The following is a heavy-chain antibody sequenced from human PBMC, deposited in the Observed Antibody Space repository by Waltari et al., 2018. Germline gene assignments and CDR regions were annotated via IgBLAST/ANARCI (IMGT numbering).Heavy chain of an antibody. CDR2: IFADGTT. Sequence: EVYLEQSGGGLVQPGGSLKLSCAASGATIASNYMNWIRQVPGKGLQWISVIFADGTTHYADSVRGRFAISRDTSENTLYLQLSGLRPDDSGFYYCARAGHPNSWGQGALVTVSS. D-gene: IGHD1-1*01. CDR1: GATIASNY. CDR3: ARAGHPNS. V-gene: IGHV3-66*02. J-gene: IGHJ1*01.